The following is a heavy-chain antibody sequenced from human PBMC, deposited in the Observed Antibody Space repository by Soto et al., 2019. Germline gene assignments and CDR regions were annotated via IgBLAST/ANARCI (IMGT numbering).Heavy chain of an antibody. CDR2: ISASSDYT. Sequence: EVQLLESGGGLIQPGESLRLSCVASGFTISPFAMSWVRQPPGKGLEWVSGISASSDYTFYADSVRGRFTVSRDNSKNTVSLQMNNLRVEDTALYYGAKDVRGGSPRPDYWGLGTLVTVSS. CDR1: GFTISPFA. CDR3: AKDVRGGSPRPDY. V-gene: IGHV3-23*01. D-gene: IGHD3-10*01. J-gene: IGHJ4*02.